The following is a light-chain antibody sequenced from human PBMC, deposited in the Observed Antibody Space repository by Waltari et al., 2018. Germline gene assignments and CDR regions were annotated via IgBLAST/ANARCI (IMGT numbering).Light chain of an antibody. CDR1: QRLSIY. Sequence: EIVLTQSPGTLSLSLGERATLSCRDSQRLSIYLAWYQQKPGRAPRLLIYHASSRATGVPDKFNGSGSGTDFSRTSSRLEPVDFAVYYCQHCVSIPVTFGQGTKGEIK. CDR3: QHCVSIPVT. J-gene: IGKJ1*01. CDR2: HAS. V-gene: IGKV3-20*01.